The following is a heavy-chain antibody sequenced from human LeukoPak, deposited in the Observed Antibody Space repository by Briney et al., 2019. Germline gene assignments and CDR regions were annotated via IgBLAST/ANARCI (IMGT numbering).Heavy chain of an antibody. J-gene: IGHJ6*03. D-gene: IGHD3-9*01. CDR3: ATHPLMADYDIDYYYYMDV. Sequence: QAGGSLRLSCAASGFTFSSYAMRWVRQAPGKGLEWVSGISGSGGSTYYADSVKGRFTISRDNSKNTLYLQMNSLRAEDTAVYYCATHPLMADYDIDYYYYMDVWGKGTTVTVSS. CDR2: ISGSGGST. V-gene: IGHV3-23*01. CDR1: GFTFSSYA.